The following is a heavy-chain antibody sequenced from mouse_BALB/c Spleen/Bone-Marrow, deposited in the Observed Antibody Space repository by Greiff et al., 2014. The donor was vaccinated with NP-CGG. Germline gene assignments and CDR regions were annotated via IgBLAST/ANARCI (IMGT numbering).Heavy chain of an antibody. Sequence: QVQLKESGAELVRPGASVKLSCKASGYTFTTHWVNWIKQRPGQGLEWIGRIDPSDNETHYNQKFKDKAMLTVDKSSNTAYMQLSSLTSEDSAAYYCARGGSSPAWFAYWGQGTLVTVSA. D-gene: IGHD1-1*01. V-gene: IGHV1-61*01. J-gene: IGHJ3*01. CDR3: ARGGSSPAWFAY. CDR2: IDPSDNET. CDR1: GYTFTTHW.